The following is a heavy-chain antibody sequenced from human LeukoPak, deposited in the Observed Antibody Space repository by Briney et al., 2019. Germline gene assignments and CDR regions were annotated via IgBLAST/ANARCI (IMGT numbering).Heavy chain of an antibody. J-gene: IGHJ3*02. CDR3: ARADSSGYYGAWAFDI. Sequence: GGSLRLSCAASGFTFRTYNMNWVRQAPGKGLEWVSYITSGGTTIYYADSVKGRFTISRDNAKNSLYLQMNSLRAEDTAVYYCARADSSGYYGAWAFDIWGQGTMVTVSS. CDR2: ITSGGTTI. CDR1: GFTFRTYN. V-gene: IGHV3-48*01. D-gene: IGHD3-22*01.